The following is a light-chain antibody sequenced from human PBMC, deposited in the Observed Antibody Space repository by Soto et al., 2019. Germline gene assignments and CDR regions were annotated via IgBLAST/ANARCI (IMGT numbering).Light chain of an antibody. CDR3: QQYYSTGFT. V-gene: IGKV4-1*01. J-gene: IGKJ3*01. CDR1: QSVLYSSNNKNY. Sequence: DIVMTQSPDSLAVSLGERATINCKSSQSVLYSSNNKNYLAWYQQKPGQPPKLRIYWASTRESGVPDRFSGSGSGTDFTLTISSLQAEDVAVYYCQQYYSTGFTFGPGTKVDIK. CDR2: WAS.